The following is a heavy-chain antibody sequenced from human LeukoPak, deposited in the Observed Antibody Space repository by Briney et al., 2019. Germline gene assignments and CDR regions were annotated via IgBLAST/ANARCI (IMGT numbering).Heavy chain of an antibody. Sequence: GGSLRLSCTASGLTLSNYWMIWVRQAPGKGLQWVAKIKQDGSEKYYVDSVKGRFTISRDNAENSLYLQMNSLRVEDTAVYYCAARSSGNPYFWGQGTLVTVSP. CDR1: GLTLSNYW. V-gene: IGHV3-7*03. CDR3: AARSSGNPYF. CDR2: IKQDGSEK. J-gene: IGHJ4*02. D-gene: IGHD1-26*01.